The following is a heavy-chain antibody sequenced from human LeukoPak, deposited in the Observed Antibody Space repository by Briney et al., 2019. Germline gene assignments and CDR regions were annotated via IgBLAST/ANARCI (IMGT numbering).Heavy chain of an antibody. CDR3: AKRPDYDFWSGYYLLDY. D-gene: IGHD3-3*01. CDR1: GFTFSSYA. Sequence: GGSLRLSCAASGFTFSSYAMSWVRQAPGKGLEWVSAISGSGGSTYYADSVEGRFTISRDNSKNTLYLQMNSLRAEDTAVYYCAKRPDYDFWSGYYLLDYWGQGALVTVSS. CDR2: ISGSGGST. J-gene: IGHJ4*02. V-gene: IGHV3-23*01.